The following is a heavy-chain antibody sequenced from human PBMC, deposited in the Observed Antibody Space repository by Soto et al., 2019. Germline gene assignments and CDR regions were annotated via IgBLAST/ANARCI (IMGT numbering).Heavy chain of an antibody. CDR2: ISGSGGST. D-gene: IGHD6-13*01. Sequence: GGSLRLSCAASGFTFSSYAMSWVRQAPGKGLEWVSAISGSGGSTYYADSVKGRFTISRDKSKNTLYLQMNSLRAEDTAVSYCAKPPIAAAHCDYVLDGWGKGTTVTVSS. CDR1: GFTFSSYA. V-gene: IGHV3-23*01. J-gene: IGHJ6*04. CDR3: AKPPIAAAHCDYVLDG.